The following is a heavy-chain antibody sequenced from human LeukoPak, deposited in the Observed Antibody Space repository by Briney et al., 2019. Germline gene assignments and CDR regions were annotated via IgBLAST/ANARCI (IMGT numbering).Heavy chain of an antibody. Sequence: PSETLSLTCAVYGGSLSGPYWSWVRQPPGKGLEWIGEINHSGNSNYNPSLKSRVTISVDTSKNQFSLKLSSVTAADTAVYYCARRQTYYDFWSGHTDQDPFDIWGQGTMVTVSS. CDR1: GGSLSGPY. J-gene: IGHJ3*02. CDR3: ARRQTYYDFWSGHTDQDPFDI. CDR2: INHSGNS. D-gene: IGHD3-3*01. V-gene: IGHV4-34*01.